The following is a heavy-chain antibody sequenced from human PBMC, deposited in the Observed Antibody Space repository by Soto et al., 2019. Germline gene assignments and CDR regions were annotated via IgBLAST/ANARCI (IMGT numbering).Heavy chain of an antibody. Sequence: GGSLRLSCAASGFTVSSNYMSWVRQAPGKGLEWVSVIYSGGSTYYADSVKGRFTISRDNSRNTVYLQMNSLTTEDTAVDFCARDRSDSSRADSFDIWGQGTMVTVSS. V-gene: IGHV3-53*01. D-gene: IGHD6-25*01. CDR3: ARDRSDSSRADSFDI. CDR1: GFTVSSNY. CDR2: IYSGGST. J-gene: IGHJ3*02.